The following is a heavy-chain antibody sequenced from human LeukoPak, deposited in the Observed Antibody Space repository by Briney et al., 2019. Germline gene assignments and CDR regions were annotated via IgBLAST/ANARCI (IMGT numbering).Heavy chain of an antibody. CDR1: GGSIRSFY. CDR3: ARDLPNAGYLLDY. CDR2: IYASGST. J-gene: IGHJ4*02. V-gene: IGHV4-4*07. Sequence: SETLSLTCTVSGGSIRSFYWSWIRQPAGKGLEWIGRIYASGSTKYNPSLKSRVTMSLDTSKNQISLNLTSVAAADTAVYYCARDLPNAGYLLDYWGQGTLVTVSS. D-gene: IGHD3-9*01.